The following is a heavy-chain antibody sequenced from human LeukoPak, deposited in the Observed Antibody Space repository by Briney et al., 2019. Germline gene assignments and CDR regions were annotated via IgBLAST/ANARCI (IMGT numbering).Heavy chain of an antibody. V-gene: IGHV3-66*02. Sequence: GGSLRLSCAASGFTVSSNYMSWVHQAPGKGLEWVSVIYSGGSTYYADSVKGRFTISRDNSKNTLYLQMNSLRAEDTAVYYCARGCSSTSCPIVYWGQGTLVTVSS. D-gene: IGHD2-2*01. CDR2: IYSGGST. CDR1: GFTVSSNY. J-gene: IGHJ4*02. CDR3: ARGCSSTSCPIVY.